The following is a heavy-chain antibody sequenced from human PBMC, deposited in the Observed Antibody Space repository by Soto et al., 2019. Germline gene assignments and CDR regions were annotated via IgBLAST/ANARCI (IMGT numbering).Heavy chain of an antibody. V-gene: IGHV3-30-3*01. CDR3: ARLRKRTTNWFDP. CDR1: GFTFSSYA. J-gene: IGHJ5*02. CDR2: ISYDGSNK. Sequence: ESGGGVVQPGRSLRLSCAASGFTFSSYAMHWVHQAPGKGLEWVAVISYDGSNKYYADSVKGRFTISRDNSKNTLYLQMNSLRAEDTAVYYCARLRKRTTNWFDPWGQGTLVTVSS.